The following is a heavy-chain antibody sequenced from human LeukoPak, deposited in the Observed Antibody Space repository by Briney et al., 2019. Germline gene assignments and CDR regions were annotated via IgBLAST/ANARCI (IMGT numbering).Heavy chain of an antibody. V-gene: IGHV1-2*02. J-gene: IGHJ4*02. CDR2: INPNSGGT. D-gene: IGHD3-10*01. CDR3: ARDRWKGILLYYFDY. CDR1: GYTFTGYY. Sequence: ASVKVSCKASGYTFTGYYMHWVRQAPGQGLEWMGWINPNSGGTNYAQKFQGRVSMTRDTSISTAYMELSRLRSDDTAVYYCARDRWKGILLYYFDYWGQGTLVTVSS.